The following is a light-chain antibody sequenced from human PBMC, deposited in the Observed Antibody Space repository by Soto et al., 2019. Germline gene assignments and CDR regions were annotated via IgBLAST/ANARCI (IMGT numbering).Light chain of an antibody. V-gene: IGLV2-23*01. CDR3: CAFVRSNALL. CDR2: EDN. Sequence: QSALTQPASVSGSPGQSITISCTGTSSDVGSYNLVSWYQHHPGKAPKFIIYEDNKRPSGVSSRFSVSKSGNTASLTISGLQAEDEADYYCCAFVRSNALLFGGGTKLTVL. J-gene: IGLJ2*01. CDR1: SSDVGSYNL.